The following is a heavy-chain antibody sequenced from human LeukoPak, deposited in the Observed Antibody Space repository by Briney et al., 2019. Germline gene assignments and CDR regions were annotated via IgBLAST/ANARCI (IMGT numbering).Heavy chain of an antibody. CDR3: ARGTRPNYVWGSYRSPGNWFDP. CDR2: INHSGST. J-gene: IGHJ5*02. V-gene: IGHV4-34*01. CDR1: GGSFSGYY. Sequence: PSETLSLTCAVYGGSFSGYYWSWIRQPPGKGLEWIGEINHSGSTNYNPPLKSRVTISVDTSKNQFSLKLSSVTAADTAVYYCARGTRPNYVWGSYRSPGNWFDPWGQGTLVIVSS. D-gene: IGHD3-16*02.